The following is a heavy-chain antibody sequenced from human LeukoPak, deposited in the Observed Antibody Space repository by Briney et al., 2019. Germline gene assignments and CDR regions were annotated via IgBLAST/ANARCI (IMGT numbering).Heavy chain of an antibody. J-gene: IGHJ6*03. CDR2: INPSGGST. V-gene: IGHV1-46*01. D-gene: IGHD2-21*01. CDR1: GFTFTNYN. Sequence: GASVKVSCKASGFTFTNYNLHWVRQAPGQRLEWMGIINPSGGSTNYAQNFQGRVTITRDTSASTVYMELSSLRPDDMAVYYCARGRGTIGSNRDFYFYYYMDIWGNGTTVTVSS. CDR3: ARGRGTIGSNRDFYFYYYMDI.